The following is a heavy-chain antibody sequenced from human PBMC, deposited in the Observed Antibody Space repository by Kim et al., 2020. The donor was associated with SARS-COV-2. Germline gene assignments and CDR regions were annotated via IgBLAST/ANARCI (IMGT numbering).Heavy chain of an antibody. D-gene: IGHD2-8*01. V-gene: IGHV3-9*01. Sequence: GGSLRLSCAASGFTFGDYAMHWVRQAPGKGLEWVSGISWNSGSIGYADSVKGRFTISRDNAKNSLYLQMNSLRAEDTALYYCAKGSELDYCTNGVCYKPPTSSGLGWGIDYWGQGTLVTVSS. CDR1: GFTFGDYA. CDR2: ISWNSGSI. J-gene: IGHJ4*02. CDR3: AKGSELDYCTNGVCYKPPTSSGLGWGIDY.